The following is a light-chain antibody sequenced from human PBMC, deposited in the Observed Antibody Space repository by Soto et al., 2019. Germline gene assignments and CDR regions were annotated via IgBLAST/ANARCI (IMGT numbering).Light chain of an antibody. CDR1: SSDVGGYQY. Sequence: QSALTQPPSASGSPGQSVTSSCTGTSSDVGGYQYVSWYQQYPGKAPKLMIYAVNKRPSGVPDRFSGSRSGNTASLTVSGLQAEDEADYYCSSYAGSNDYVFGTGTKVTVL. CDR2: AVN. J-gene: IGLJ1*01. CDR3: SSYAGSNDYV. V-gene: IGLV2-8*01.